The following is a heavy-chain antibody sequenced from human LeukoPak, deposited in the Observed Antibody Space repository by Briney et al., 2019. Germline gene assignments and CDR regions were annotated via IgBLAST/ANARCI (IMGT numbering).Heavy chain of an antibody. CDR3: ARASKGGCDY. V-gene: IGHV3-20*04. Sequence: GGSLRLSCAASGFIFDDYAMSWVRQAPGKGLEWVSSITWNGDNTNYADSVKGRFTISRDNAKNSLYLQMNSLRAEDTAVYYCARASKGGCDYWGQGTLVTVSS. D-gene: IGHD3-16*01. J-gene: IGHJ4*02. CDR2: ITWNGDNT. CDR1: GFIFDDYA.